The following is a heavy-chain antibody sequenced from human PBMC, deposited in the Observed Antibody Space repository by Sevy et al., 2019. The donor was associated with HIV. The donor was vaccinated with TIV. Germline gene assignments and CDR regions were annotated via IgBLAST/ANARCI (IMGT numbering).Heavy chain of an antibody. Sequence: GGSLRLSCAASGFTFSSYWMSWVRQAPGKGLEWVANIKQDGSEKYYVDSVKGRFTISRDNAKNSLYLQMNSLRAEGTAVSDGSWWEFVGGYREIDGLDVWGQGTMVTVSS. CDR1: GFTFSSYW. J-gene: IGHJ3*01. CDR2: IKQDGSEK. CDR3: SWWEFVGGYREIDGLDV. D-gene: IGHD3-16*02. V-gene: IGHV3-7*01.